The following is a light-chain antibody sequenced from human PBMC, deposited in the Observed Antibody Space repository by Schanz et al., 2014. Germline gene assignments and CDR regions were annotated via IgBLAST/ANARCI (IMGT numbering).Light chain of an antibody. J-gene: IGLJ3*02. CDR2: YVT. V-gene: IGLV2-11*01. Sequence: QSVLTQPRSVSGSPGQSVTISCTGTSSDVGGYNYVSWYRHHPGKAPKLMIYYVTRRPSGVPDRFSGSKSDNTASLTVSGLQAEDEADYYCSSYAGSINWVFGGGTKLTVL. CDR3: SSYAGSINWV. CDR1: SSDVGGYNY.